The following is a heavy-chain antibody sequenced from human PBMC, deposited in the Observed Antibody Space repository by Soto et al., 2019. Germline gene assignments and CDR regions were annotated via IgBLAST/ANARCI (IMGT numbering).Heavy chain of an antibody. J-gene: IGHJ4*02. CDR1: GYTFTSYY. V-gene: IGHV1-46*01. CDR3: ARAPLRLGELSRWQGDY. Sequence: QVQLVQSGAEVKKPGASVKVSCKASGYTFTSYYMHWVRQAPGQGLEWMGIINPSGGSTSYAQECPGSVTMSRDTSQSTVYVGLSSLRSEGTAVYYCARAPLRLGELSRWQGDYWGQGTLVTVSS. D-gene: IGHD3-16*02. CDR2: INPSGGST.